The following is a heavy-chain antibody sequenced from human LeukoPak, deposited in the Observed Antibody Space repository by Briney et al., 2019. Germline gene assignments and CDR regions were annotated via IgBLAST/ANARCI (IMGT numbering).Heavy chain of an antibody. D-gene: IGHD3-9*01. V-gene: IGHV3-30-3*01. CDR3: ARGEYDLLTGVYDTYGIDV. CDR2: ISYDGNYK. Sequence: GRSLRLPCVASGFIFSSYALHWVRQAPGKGLEWVAVISYDGNYKYYADSVKGRFTISRDNSKNTLFLQMNSLRPEDTAVYYCARGEYDLLTGVYDTYGIDVWGQGTTVTVSS. J-gene: IGHJ6*02. CDR1: GFIFSSYA.